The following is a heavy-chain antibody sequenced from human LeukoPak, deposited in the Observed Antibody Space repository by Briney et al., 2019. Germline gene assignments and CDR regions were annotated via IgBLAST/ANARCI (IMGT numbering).Heavy chain of an antibody. J-gene: IGHJ3*02. Sequence: GGSLRLSCAASGFTVSSNYMSWVRLAPGKGLEWVSVIYSGGSTYYADSVKGRFTISRDNSKNTLYLQMNSLRAEDTAVYYCATAYCGGDCYSKNAFDIWGQGTMVTVSS. CDR2: IYSGGST. CDR3: ATAYCGGDCYSKNAFDI. D-gene: IGHD2-21*02. V-gene: IGHV3-66*01. CDR1: GFTVSSNY.